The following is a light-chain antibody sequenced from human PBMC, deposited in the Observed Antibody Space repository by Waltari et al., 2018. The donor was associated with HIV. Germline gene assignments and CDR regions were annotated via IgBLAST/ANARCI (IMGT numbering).Light chain of an antibody. V-gene: IGLV1-47*01. J-gene: IGLJ3*02. CDR3: AVWDNSLSAQV. CDR1: SSNIGNNY. CDR2: WNT. Sequence: QSVLTQSPSISGTPGQRVAISCSGSSSNIGNNYVSWYQQVPGTTPKLLILWNTQRPSGVSDRFSCSVSGTSASLAISGLRSDDEANYYCAVWDNSLSAQVFGGGTTLTVL.